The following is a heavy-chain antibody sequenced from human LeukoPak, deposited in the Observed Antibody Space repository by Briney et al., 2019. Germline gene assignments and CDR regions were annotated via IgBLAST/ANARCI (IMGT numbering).Heavy chain of an antibody. Sequence: PSETLSLTCAVYGGSFSGYYWSWIRQPPGKGREWIGEINHSGSTYYNPSLKSRVTISVDTSKNQFSLKLSSVTAADTAVYYCARAPPSSSSVNDAFDIWGQGTMVTVSS. CDR1: GGSFSGYY. J-gene: IGHJ3*02. D-gene: IGHD6-6*01. CDR2: INHSGST. CDR3: ARAPPSSSSVNDAFDI. V-gene: IGHV4-34*01.